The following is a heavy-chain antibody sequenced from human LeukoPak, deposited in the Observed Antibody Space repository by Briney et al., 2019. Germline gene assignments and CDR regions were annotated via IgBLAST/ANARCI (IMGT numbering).Heavy chain of an antibody. V-gene: IGHV3-30*18. Sequence: GGSLRLSCAASGFTFSSYGMHWVRQAPGKGLEWVAVISYDGSNKYYADSVKGRFTISRDNSKNTLYLRMNSLRAEDTAAYYCAKMSLDQHGDYVNEDNYYGMDVWGQGTTVTVSS. J-gene: IGHJ6*02. CDR2: ISYDGSNK. CDR1: GFTFSSYG. D-gene: IGHD4-17*01. CDR3: AKMSLDQHGDYVNEDNYYGMDV.